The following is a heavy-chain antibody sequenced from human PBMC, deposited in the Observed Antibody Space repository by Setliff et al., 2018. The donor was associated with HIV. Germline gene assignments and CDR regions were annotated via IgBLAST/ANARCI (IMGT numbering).Heavy chain of an antibody. D-gene: IGHD5-12*01. CDR3: ASAGAWQRNALDI. CDR2: INPTGGSA. J-gene: IGHJ3*02. V-gene: IGHV1-46*01. Sequence: ASVKVSCKPSGYSFTNHYMHWVRQAPGQGLEWMGVINPTGGSARNTQKFQGRVAMTRDTSTSTVYMELSSLRSEDTAVYYCASAGAWQRNALDIWGQGTMVTVSS. CDR1: GYSFTNHY.